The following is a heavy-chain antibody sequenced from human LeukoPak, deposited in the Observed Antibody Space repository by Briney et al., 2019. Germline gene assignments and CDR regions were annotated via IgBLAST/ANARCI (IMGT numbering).Heavy chain of an antibody. J-gene: IGHJ3*02. D-gene: IGHD6-19*01. CDR2: ISASGGTT. V-gene: IGHV3-23*01. CDR1: GFTFSSSP. CDR3: AKDRRHYSSGWYEAFDI. Sequence: GGSLRLSCAASGFTFSSSPMSWARQAPGKGLEWVSAISASGGTTYYADSVTGRFTISRDDSKNTVYLQMNSLRAEDTALYYCAKDRRHYSSGWYEAFDIWGQGTMVTVSS.